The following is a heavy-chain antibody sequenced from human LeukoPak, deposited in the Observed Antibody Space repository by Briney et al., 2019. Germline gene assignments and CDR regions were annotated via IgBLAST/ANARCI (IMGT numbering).Heavy chain of an antibody. Sequence: GGSLRLSCAASAFAFSRNWMSWVRQAPGKGLEWVSGISDNEGSTYYTDSVKGRFTISRDNTKNTVYLQMNNLRPDDTAVYFCARHDSFIPYWGQGTLVTVSS. J-gene: IGHJ4*02. CDR3: ARHDSFIPY. V-gene: IGHV3-23*01. D-gene: IGHD5-18*01. CDR2: ISDNEGST. CDR1: AFAFSRNW.